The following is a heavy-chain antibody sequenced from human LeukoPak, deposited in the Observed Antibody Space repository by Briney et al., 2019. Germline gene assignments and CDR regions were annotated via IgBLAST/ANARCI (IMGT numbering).Heavy chain of an antibody. CDR1: GSTFSSYA. J-gene: IGHJ4*02. D-gene: IGHD2/OR15-2a*01. V-gene: IGHV3-23*01. Sequence: GGSLRLSCAASGSTFSSYAMSWVRQAPGKGLEWVSATSGSGGSTYYADSVKGRFTISRDNSKNTLYLQMNSLRAEDTAVYYCAKVQLLSPGIDFDYWGQGTLVTVSS. CDR3: AKVQLLSPGIDFDY. CDR2: TSGSGGST.